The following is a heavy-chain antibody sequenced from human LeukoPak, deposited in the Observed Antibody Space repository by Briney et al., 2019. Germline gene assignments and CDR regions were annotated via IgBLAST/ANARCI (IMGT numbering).Heavy chain of an antibody. CDR1: GYTFTSYA. V-gene: IGHV7-4-1*02. CDR2: INTNTGNP. D-gene: IGHD3-3*01. J-gene: IGHJ3*02. Sequence: ASVKVSCKASGYTFTSYAMNWVRQAHGQGLEWMGWINTNTGNPTYAQGFTGRFVFSLDTSVSTAYLQISSLKAGDTAVYYCARDLRGYYYDAFDIWGQGTMVTVSS. CDR3: ARDLRGYYYDAFDI.